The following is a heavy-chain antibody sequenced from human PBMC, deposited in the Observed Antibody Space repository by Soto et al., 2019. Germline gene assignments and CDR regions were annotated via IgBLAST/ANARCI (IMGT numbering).Heavy chain of an antibody. V-gene: IGHV3-64D*06. CDR3: VNMMIARGAFDF. CDR2: ISPQGGST. Sequence: GGSLRLSCSASGFAFSSYAMHWVRQTPGKGLEYVAAISPQGGSTYYADPMKGIFTITRDDYKNTVYIQTSSLRPDATAVYYCVNMMIARGAFDFWGQGTLVTVSS. J-gene: IGHJ4*02. D-gene: IGHD2-21*01. CDR1: GFAFSSYA.